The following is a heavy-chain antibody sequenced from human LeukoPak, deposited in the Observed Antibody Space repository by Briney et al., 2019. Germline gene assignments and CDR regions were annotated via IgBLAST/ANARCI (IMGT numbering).Heavy chain of an antibody. CDR3: QSRFLEWLLDY. CDR1: GFTFSSYW. V-gene: IGHV4-39*01. J-gene: IGHJ4*02. Sequence: GSLRLSCAASGFTFSSYWMSWVRQPPGKGLEWIGSIYDSGSTYYNPSLKSRVTISVDMSKNQFSLKLNSVTAADTAMYYCQSRFLEWLLDYWGQGTLVTVSS. D-gene: IGHD3-3*01. CDR2: IYDSGST.